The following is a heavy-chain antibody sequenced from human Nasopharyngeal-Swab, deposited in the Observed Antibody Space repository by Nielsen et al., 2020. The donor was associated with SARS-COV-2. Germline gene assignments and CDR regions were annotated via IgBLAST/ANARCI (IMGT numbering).Heavy chain of an antibody. CDR2: IKQDGSEK. D-gene: IGHD6-13*01. J-gene: IGHJ4*02. CDR3: ARDAFPGIAAAGPDY. V-gene: IGHV3-7*01. Sequence: VRQAPGKGLEWVANIKQDGSEKYYVDSVKGRFTISRDNAKNSLYLQMNSLRAEDTAVYYFARDAFPGIAAAGPDYRGQGTLVTVSS.